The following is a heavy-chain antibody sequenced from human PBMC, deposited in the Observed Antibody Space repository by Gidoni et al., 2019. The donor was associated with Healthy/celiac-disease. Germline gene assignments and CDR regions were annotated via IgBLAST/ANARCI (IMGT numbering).Heavy chain of an antibody. J-gene: IGHJ4*02. CDR1: GFTFSSYA. V-gene: IGHV3-30*04. CDR2: ISYDGSNK. D-gene: IGHD6-6*01. Sequence: QVQLVESGGGVVQPGRSLRLCCAASGFTFSSYAMHWVRQAPGKGLEWVAVISYDGSNKYYADSVKGRFTISRDNSKNTLYLQMNSLRAEDTAVYYCAREQLVGMGSFGFDYWGQGTLVTVSS. CDR3: AREQLVGMGSFGFDY.